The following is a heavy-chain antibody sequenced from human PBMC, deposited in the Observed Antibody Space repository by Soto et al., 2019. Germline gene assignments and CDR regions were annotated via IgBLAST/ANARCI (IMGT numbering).Heavy chain of an antibody. CDR3: AREGGELGTHFDY. J-gene: IGHJ4*02. V-gene: IGHV3-33*01. CDR2: IWYDGSNK. D-gene: IGHD1-7*01. CDR1: GFTFSSYG. Sequence: GGSLRLSCAASGFTFSSYGMHWVRQAPGKGLEWVAVIWYDGSNKYYTDSVKGRFTISRDNSKNTLYLQMNSLRAEDTAVYYCAREGGELGTHFDYWGQGTLVTVSS.